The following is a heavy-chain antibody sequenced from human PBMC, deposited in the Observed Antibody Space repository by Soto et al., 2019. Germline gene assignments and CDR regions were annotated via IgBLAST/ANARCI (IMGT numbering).Heavy chain of an antibody. CDR1: GFTFSSYA. D-gene: IGHD3-10*01. CDR3: VKAEGYYGSGSSNFDY. J-gene: IGHJ4*02. CDR2: ISSNGGST. V-gene: IGHV3-64D*08. Sequence: GGSLRLSCSASGFTFSSYAMHWVSQAPGKGLEYVSAISSNGGSTYYADSVKGRFTISRDNSKNTLYLQMSSLRAEDTAVYYCVKAEGYYGSGSSNFDYWGQGTLVTVSS.